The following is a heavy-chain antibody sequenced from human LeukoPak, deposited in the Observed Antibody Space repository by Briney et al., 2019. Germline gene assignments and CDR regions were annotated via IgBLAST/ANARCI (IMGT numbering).Heavy chain of an antibody. CDR3: VKDHCSFTNCLAGFDY. Sequence: GGSLRLSCAASGFTFSRYAMSWVRQAPGKGLEWVSGIIDTGRSKFYIDSVKGRFTISRDNSKNTLYLEMNSLRAEDTAIYYGVKDHCSFTNCLAGFDYWGQGTLVAVSS. CDR2: IIDTGRSK. CDR1: GFTFSRYA. V-gene: IGHV3-23*01. D-gene: IGHD2-2*01. J-gene: IGHJ4*02.